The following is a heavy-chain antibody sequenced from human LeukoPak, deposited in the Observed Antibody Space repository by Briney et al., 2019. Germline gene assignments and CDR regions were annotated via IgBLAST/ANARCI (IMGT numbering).Heavy chain of an antibody. D-gene: IGHD3-10*01. J-gene: IGHJ5*02. V-gene: IGHV4-59*01. CDR2: IYYSGST. Sequence: SETLSLTCTVSGGSISSYYWSWIRQPPGKGLEWIGYIYYSGSTNYKPSLKSRVTISVDTSKNQFSLKLSSATAADTAVYYCARGGYYGSGNDFRFDPWGQGTLVTVSS. CDR3: ARGGYYGSGNDFRFDP. CDR1: GGSISSYY.